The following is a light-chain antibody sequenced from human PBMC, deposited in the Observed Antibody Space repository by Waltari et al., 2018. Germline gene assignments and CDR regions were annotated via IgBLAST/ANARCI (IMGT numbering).Light chain of an antibody. CDR1: SSDVGGYND. V-gene: IGLV2-14*01. Sequence: QSALTQPASVSGSPGQSITISCPGTSSDVGGYNDVSWYQQHPGKAPKPMIYEVSDRPSGVSNRFSGSKSGNTASLTISGLQAEDEADYYCSSYTTSSTLVFGGGTKLTVL. CDR3: SSYTTSSTLV. J-gene: IGLJ3*02. CDR2: EVS.